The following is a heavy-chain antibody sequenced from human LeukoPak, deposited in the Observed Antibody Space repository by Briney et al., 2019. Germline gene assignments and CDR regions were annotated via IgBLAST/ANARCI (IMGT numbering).Heavy chain of an antibody. Sequence: ASVKVSCKASGYTFTSYGISWVRQAPGQGLEWMGRINPNSGGTNYAQKFQGRVTMTRDTSISTAYMELSRLRSDDTAVYYCARVNSIRTIFGVVIGWDYWGQGTLVTVSS. J-gene: IGHJ4*02. V-gene: IGHV1-2*06. D-gene: IGHD3-3*01. CDR3: ARVNSIRTIFGVVIGWDY. CDR2: INPNSGGT. CDR1: GYTFTSYG.